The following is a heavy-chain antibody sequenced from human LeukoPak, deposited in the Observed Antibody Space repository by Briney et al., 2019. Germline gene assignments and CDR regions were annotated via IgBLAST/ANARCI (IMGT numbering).Heavy chain of an antibody. V-gene: IGHV3-64*02. D-gene: IGHD3-3*01. CDR3: AKEDFGGGALDI. CDR2: ISSNGVIT. J-gene: IGHJ3*02. Sequence: GGSLRPSCAASGFTFSIYTMHWVRQAPGKGLEYVSGISSNGVITYYADSVKGRFTISRDNSKNTLYLQMNSLRAEDTAVYFCAKEDFGGGALDIWGQGTMVTVSS. CDR1: GFTFSIYT.